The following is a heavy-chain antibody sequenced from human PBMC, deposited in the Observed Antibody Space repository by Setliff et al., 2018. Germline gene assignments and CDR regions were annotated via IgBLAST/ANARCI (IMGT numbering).Heavy chain of an antibody. CDR2: IYWNDEK. J-gene: IGHJ4*02. CDR1: GFSLSTSLVG. D-gene: IGHD2-21*01. CDR3: AHIAGGGNSPRHDY. Sequence: KSGPTLVNPTQTLTLTCTFSGFSLSTSLVGVGWIRQPPGKALEWLALIYWNDEKRYSPSLKSRLTITEDTSKNQVVLTMTNMDPVDTATYYCAHIAGGGNSPRHDYWGQGTLVTVSS. V-gene: IGHV2-5*01.